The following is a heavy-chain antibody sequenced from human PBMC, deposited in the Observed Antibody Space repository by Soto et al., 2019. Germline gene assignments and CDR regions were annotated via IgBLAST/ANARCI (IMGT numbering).Heavy chain of an antibody. CDR3: ARDTDDILTGYFGY. V-gene: IGHV3-21*01. Sequence: GGSLRLSCAASGFTFSSYSMNWVRQAPGKGLEWVSSISSSSSYIYYADSVKGRFTISRDNAKNSLYLQMNSLRAEDTAMYYCARDTDDILTGYFGYWGQGTLVTVSS. J-gene: IGHJ4*02. CDR1: GFTFSSYS. D-gene: IGHD3-9*01. CDR2: ISSSSSYI.